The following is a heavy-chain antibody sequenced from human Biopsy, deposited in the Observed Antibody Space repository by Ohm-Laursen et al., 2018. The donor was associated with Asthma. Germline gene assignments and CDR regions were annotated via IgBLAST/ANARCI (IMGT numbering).Heavy chain of an antibody. V-gene: IGHV4-39*01. Sequence: TLSLTCSLSSGSGGYMRSGNYYWGWIRQPPGKGLVWIGSIYYSGTTYYNPSLGSRATVSADASTKQFSLKLNSVTAADTAVYYCVRGSSSWHHGPFHYYYGLDVWGQGTTATVSS. CDR3: VRGSSSWHHGPFHYYYGLDV. CDR2: IYYSGTT. J-gene: IGHJ6*02. D-gene: IGHD6-13*01. CDR1: SGSGGYMRSGNYY.